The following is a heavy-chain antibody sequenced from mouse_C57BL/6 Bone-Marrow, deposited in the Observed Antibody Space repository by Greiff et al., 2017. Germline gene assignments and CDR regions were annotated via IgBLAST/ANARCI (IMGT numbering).Heavy chain of an antibody. CDR2: ISDGGSYT. J-gene: IGHJ3*01. V-gene: IGHV5-4*03. Sequence: DVKLVESGGGLVKPGGSLKLSCAASGFTFSSYAMSWVRQTPEKRLEWVATISDGGSYTYYPDNVKGRFTISRDTAKNNLYLQMSHLKSEDTAMYYCARGWLLRGAYWGQGTLVTVSA. CDR1: GFTFSSYA. CDR3: ARGWLLRGAY. D-gene: IGHD2-3*01.